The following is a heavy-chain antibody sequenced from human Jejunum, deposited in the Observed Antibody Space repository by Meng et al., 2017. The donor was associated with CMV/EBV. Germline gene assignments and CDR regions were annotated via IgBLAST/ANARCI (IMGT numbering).Heavy chain of an antibody. Sequence: GGSINTYYWTWIRQPPGKGLEYIGYIYYNGSTNSNPSLKSRVTISVDTSKNQFSLKLSSVTAADTAVYYCARDSTSRGYYYYGMNVWGQGTTVTVSS. J-gene: IGHJ6*02. D-gene: IGHD3-10*01. CDR2: IYYNGST. V-gene: IGHV4-59*12. CDR3: ARDSTSRGYYYYGMNV. CDR1: GGSINTYY.